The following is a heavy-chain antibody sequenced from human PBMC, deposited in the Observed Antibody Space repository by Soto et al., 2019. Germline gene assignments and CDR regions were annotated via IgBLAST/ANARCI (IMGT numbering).Heavy chain of an antibody. D-gene: IGHD3-10*01. V-gene: IGHV3-74*01. CDR1: GFTFSSDW. CDR3: ARWFTYGNFDYFDY. Sequence: GGSLRLSCAASGFTFSSDWMHWFRQAPGKGLVWVSRIDSGGRTTTYADSVKGRFTISRDNAKNTLYLQMNGLRAEDTALYYCARWFTYGNFDYFDYWGQGTQVTAPQ. J-gene: IGHJ4*02. CDR2: IDSGGRTT.